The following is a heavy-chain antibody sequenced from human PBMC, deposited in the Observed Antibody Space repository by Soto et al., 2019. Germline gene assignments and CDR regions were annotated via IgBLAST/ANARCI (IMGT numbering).Heavy chain of an antibody. D-gene: IGHD6-6*01. CDR2: INAGNGNT. CDR1: GYTFTSYA. CDR3: ARDPYRVAARLSPDY. V-gene: IGHV1-3*01. J-gene: IGHJ4*02. Sequence: QVQLVQSGAEVKKPGASVKVSCKASGYTFTSYAMHWVRQAPGQRLEWMGWINAGNGNTKYSQKFQGRVTITRDTSASTAYMELSSLRSEDTAVYYCARDPYRVAARLSPDYWGQGTLVTVSS.